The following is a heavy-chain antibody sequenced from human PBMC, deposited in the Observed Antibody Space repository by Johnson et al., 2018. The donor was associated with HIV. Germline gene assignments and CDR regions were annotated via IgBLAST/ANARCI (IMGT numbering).Heavy chain of an antibody. D-gene: IGHD6-19*01. CDR3: AKLRGGSGWGDAFDV. CDR2: ISGGGTNT. CDR1: EFTFYNYA. J-gene: IGHJ3*01. Sequence: VQLVESGGGLVQPGESLRLSCAASEFTFYNYAMSWVRQAPGKGLEWVSTISGGGTNTYYADYLRGRFTTSRDNFKNTLFLQMNSLRAEDTAVYYCAKLRGGSGWGDAFDVWGQGTMVTVSS. V-gene: IGHV3-23*04.